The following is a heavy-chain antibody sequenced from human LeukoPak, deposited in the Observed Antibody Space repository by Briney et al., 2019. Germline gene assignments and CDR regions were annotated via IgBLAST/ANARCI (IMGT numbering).Heavy chain of an antibody. CDR3: ARGYCSGGSCFFDY. D-gene: IGHD2-15*01. V-gene: IGHV3-48*04. CDR1: GFTFSRYD. J-gene: IGHJ4*02. CDR2: ISDTSRTI. Sequence: GGSLRLSCAASGFTFSRYDMNWVRQAPGKGLEWFSSISDTSRTIYYADSVEGRFTISRDNADSSLYLQMDSLKAEDTAVYFCARGYCSGGSCFFDYWGQGTLVTVSS.